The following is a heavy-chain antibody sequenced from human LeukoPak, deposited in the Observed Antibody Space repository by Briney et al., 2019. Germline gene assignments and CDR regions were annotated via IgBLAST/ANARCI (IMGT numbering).Heavy chain of an antibody. CDR2: ISSNGGST. J-gene: IGHJ6*02. CDR1: GFTFSSYA. CDR3: ARDLYSRYTQGMDV. V-gene: IGHV3-64*01. Sequence: PGGSLRFSCAASGFTFSSYAMHWVRQAPGKGLEYVSAISSNGGSTYYANSVKGRLTISRDNSKNTLYLQMGSLRAEDMAVYYCARDLYSRYTQGMDVWGQGTTVTVSS. D-gene: IGHD2-21*01.